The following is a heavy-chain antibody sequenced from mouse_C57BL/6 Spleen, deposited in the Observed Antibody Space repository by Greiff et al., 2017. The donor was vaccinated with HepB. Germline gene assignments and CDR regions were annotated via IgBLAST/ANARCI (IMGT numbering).Heavy chain of an antibody. CDR1: GYTFTSYW. CDR3: ARGYYGGDAMDY. J-gene: IGHJ4*01. Sequence: QVQLQQSGAELVRPGSSVKLSCKASGYTFTSYWMHWVKQRPIQGLEWIGNIDPSDSDTHYNQKFKDKATLTVDKSSSTAYMELSSLTSEDSAVYYCARGYYGGDAMDYWGQGTSVTVSS. CDR2: IDPSDSDT. D-gene: IGHD1-1*01. V-gene: IGHV1-52*01.